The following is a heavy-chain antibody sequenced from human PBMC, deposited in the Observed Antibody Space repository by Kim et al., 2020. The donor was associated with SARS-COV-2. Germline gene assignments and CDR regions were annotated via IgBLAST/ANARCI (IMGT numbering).Heavy chain of an antibody. CDR1: GFTFSSYG. Sequence: GGSLRLSCAASGFTFSSYGMHWVRQAPGKGLEWVAVIWYDGSNKYYADSVKGRFTISRDNSKNTLYLQMNSLRAEDTAVYYCARGNAHLGVVVAATHDDGMDVWGQGTTVTVSS. J-gene: IGHJ6*02. CDR2: IWYDGSNK. D-gene: IGHD2-15*01. V-gene: IGHV3-33*01. CDR3: ARGNAHLGVVVAATHDDGMDV.